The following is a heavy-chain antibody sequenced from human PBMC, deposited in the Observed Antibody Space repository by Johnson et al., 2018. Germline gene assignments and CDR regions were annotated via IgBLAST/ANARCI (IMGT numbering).Heavy chain of an antibody. CDR1: GGSTSSSGNY. Sequence: QVQLQESGPGLVKPSETLSLTCTVSGGSTSSSGNYWGWIRQPPGKGLEWIGSFYYSGNTYYNPSLKSRVTISVDTSKSQFFLNLSSVTAADTGVYYCARHCGSFGCRGQGTMVTVSS. V-gene: IGHV4-39*01. CDR2: FYYSGNT. CDR3: ARHCGSFGC. D-gene: IGHD1-26*01. J-gene: IGHJ3*01.